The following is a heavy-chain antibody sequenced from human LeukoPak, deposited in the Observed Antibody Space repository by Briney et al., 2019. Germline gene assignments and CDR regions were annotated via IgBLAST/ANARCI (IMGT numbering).Heavy chain of an antibody. CDR3: ARARRRFDP. V-gene: IGHV4-34*01. Sequence: SETLSLTCAVYGGSFSGYYWSWIRQPPGKGLEWIGEINHSGSTNYNPSLESRVTISVDTSKNQFSLKLSSVTAADTAVYYCARARRRFDPWGQGTLVTVSS. J-gene: IGHJ5*02. CDR2: INHSGST. CDR1: GGSFSGYY.